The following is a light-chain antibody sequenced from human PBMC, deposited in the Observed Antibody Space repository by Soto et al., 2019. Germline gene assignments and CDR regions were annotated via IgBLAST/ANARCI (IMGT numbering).Light chain of an antibody. J-gene: IGLJ1*01. Sequence: QSVLTQQPSASGTPGQRVTISCSASSGSLSVDWYQHLPGTAPKLLIYSNYQRPSGVPDRFSGSKSGTSASLVISGLQSEDDADYYCAGRDDSLSGLYVFGIGTKLTVL. CDR2: SNY. V-gene: IGLV1-44*01. CDR1: SGSLS. CDR3: AGRDDSLSGLYV.